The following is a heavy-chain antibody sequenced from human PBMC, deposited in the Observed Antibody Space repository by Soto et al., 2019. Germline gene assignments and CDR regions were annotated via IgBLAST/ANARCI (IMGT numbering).Heavy chain of an antibody. Sequence: GASVKVSCKASGGTFSSYAISWVRQAPGQGLEWMGGIIPIFGTANYAQKFQGRVTITADESTSTAYMELSSLRSEDTAVYYCAGTPWGTVETVDNYYNGRDVWAQGATVTVSS. J-gene: IGHJ6*02. CDR2: IIPIFGTA. V-gene: IGHV1-69*13. D-gene: IGHD4-17*01. CDR3: AGTPWGTVETVDNYYNGRDV. CDR1: GGTFSSYA.